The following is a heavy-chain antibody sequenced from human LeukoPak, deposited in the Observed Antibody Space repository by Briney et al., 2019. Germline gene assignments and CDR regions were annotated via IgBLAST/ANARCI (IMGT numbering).Heavy chain of an antibody. J-gene: IGHJ5*02. CDR3: ASNYYDSSGYYYDNWFDP. CDR1: GYTFTGYY. D-gene: IGHD3-22*01. V-gene: IGHV1-2*06. CDR2: INPNSGGT. Sequence: GASVKVSCKASGYTFTGYYMHWVRQAPGQGLEWMGRINPNSGGTNYAQKFQGRVTMTRDTSISTAYTELSRLRSDDTAVYYCASNYYDSSGYYYDNWFDPWGQGTLVTVSS.